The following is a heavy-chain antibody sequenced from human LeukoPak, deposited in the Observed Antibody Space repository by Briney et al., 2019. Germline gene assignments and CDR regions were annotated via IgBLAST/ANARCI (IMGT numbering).Heavy chain of an antibody. D-gene: IGHD3-22*01. CDR3: ARDYTAYYYDSSGYYDY. J-gene: IGHJ4*02. CDR2: ISSSSSTI. V-gene: IGHV3-48*04. Sequence: PGGSLRLSCAASGFTFSSYAMSWVRQARGKGLEWVSYISSSSSTIYSADSVKGRFTISRENAKNSLYLQMNRLRAEDTAVYYCARDYTAYYYDSSGYYDYWGQGTLVTVSS. CDR1: GFTFSSYA.